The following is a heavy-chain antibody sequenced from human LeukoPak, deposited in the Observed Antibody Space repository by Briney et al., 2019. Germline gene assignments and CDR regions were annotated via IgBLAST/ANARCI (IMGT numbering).Heavy chain of an antibody. CDR1: GGSFSGYY. CDR3: AGSPYGSGSYSWFDP. CDR2: SNHSGST. Sequence: PSETLSLTCAVYGGSFSGYYWSWIRQPPGKGLEWIGESNHSGSTNYNPSLKSRVTISVDTSKNQFSLKLSSVTAADTAVYYCAGSPYGSGSYSWFDPWGQGTLVTVSS. J-gene: IGHJ5*02. V-gene: IGHV4-34*01. D-gene: IGHD3-10*01.